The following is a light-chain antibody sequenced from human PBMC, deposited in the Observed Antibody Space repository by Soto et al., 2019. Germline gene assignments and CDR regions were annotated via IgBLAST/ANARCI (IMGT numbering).Light chain of an antibody. CDR3: KQYNNWPPF. Sequence: EIVMTQSPATLSVSPGERATLSCRASQSVSSNLAWYQQKPGQAPRLLIYGASTRATGIPARFSGSGSGTEFTLTISSLQSEDFAVYCCKQYNNWPPFFGGGTKVEIK. V-gene: IGKV3-15*01. CDR2: GAS. J-gene: IGKJ4*01. CDR1: QSVSSN.